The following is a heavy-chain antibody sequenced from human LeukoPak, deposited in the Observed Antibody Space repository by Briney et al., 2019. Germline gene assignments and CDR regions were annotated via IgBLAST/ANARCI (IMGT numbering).Heavy chain of an antibody. D-gene: IGHD3-16*01. CDR2: IIDSGDIT. V-gene: IGHV3-23*01. Sequence: GGSLRLSCAASGVTFSSYAMSWGGQAPGKGRGGVSGIIDSGDITYYANSVKGRFTISRDNSKNTLYLQMNSLRAEDTAVYYCAKLGGQEVYNYYVGVWGKGTTVAVSS. CDR3: AKLGGQEVYNYYVGV. J-gene: IGHJ6*03. CDR1: GVTFSSYA.